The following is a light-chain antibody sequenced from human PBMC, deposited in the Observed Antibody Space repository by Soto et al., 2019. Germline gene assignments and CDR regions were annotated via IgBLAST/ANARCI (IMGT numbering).Light chain of an antibody. Sequence: IQMTQSPPSLPASVGDRVTITCRASQGIRNDLGWYQQEPGKAPKLLIYAASSLESGVPSRFSGSGSGTDFTLTISSLQPEDFATYYCLQDYNYPWTFGQGTKVDIK. CDR2: AAS. CDR1: QGIRND. J-gene: IGKJ1*01. V-gene: IGKV1-6*01. CDR3: LQDYNYPWT.